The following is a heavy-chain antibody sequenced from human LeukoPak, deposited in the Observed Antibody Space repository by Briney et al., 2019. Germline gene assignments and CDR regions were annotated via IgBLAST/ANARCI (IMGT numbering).Heavy chain of an antibody. D-gene: IGHD2-2*01. Sequence: GSLRLSCAASGFTFNSYSMSWVRQGPGKGLEWVSHISSWSSAIFYADSVKGRFIISRDNAKNSVYLQMNSLRAEDTAVYYCAREGSSDHYYDFWGQGALVTVSS. J-gene: IGHJ4*02. CDR1: GFTFNSYS. CDR3: AREGSSDHYYDF. V-gene: IGHV3-48*04. CDR2: ISSWSSAI.